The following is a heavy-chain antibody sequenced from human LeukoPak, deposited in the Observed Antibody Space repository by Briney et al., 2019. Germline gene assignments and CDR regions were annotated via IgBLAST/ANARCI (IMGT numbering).Heavy chain of an antibody. CDR2: INSGGSAI. CDR3: ARAKFDSSRYYYRGFDI. D-gene: IGHD3-22*01. V-gene: IGHV3-11*01. Sequence: PGGSLRLSCAASGFTFSDYYMSWIRQAPGKGLEWVSYINSGGSAIYYADSMKGRFTISRDNAKNSLYLQMNSLRAEDTAVYYCARAKFDSSRYYYRGFDIWGQGTMVTVSS. J-gene: IGHJ3*02. CDR1: GFTFSDYY.